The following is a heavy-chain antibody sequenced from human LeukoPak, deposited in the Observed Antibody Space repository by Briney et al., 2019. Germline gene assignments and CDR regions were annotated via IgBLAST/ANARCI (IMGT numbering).Heavy chain of an antibody. J-gene: IGHJ4*02. D-gene: IGHD6-13*01. CDR3: AKDGMGIAAAGTGGGFDY. Sequence: GGSLRLSCAASGFTVSSNYMSWVRQAPGKGLEWVSGISWNSGSIGYADSVKGRFTISRDNAKNSLYLQMNSLRAEDTALYYCAKDGMGIAAAGTGGGFDYWGQGTLVTVSS. CDR2: ISWNSGSI. V-gene: IGHV3-9*01. CDR1: GFTVSSNY.